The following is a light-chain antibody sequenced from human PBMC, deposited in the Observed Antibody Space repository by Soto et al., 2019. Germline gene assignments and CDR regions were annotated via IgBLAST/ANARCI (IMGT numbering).Light chain of an antibody. CDR1: RSVRTN. J-gene: IGKJ4*01. Sequence: DIILTQSPAIVSVSPGERATLSCRASRSVRTNIAWYRHKHGQAPRLLIYGASTRVTDIPARFSGSGSGTDFTLTINYLKSEDFGVYYCQQYDKSLPLVTFGGGTKVEI. V-gene: IGKV3-15*01. CDR3: QQYDKSLPLVT. CDR2: GAS.